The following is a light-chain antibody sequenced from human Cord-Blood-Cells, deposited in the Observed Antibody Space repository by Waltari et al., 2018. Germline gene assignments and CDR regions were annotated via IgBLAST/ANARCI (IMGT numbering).Light chain of an antibody. CDR2: DAS. V-gene: IGKV1-33*01. Sequence: DIQMTHSPSSLSASVGDRVTITCQASQDISNYLNWYQQKQGKAPKLLIYDASNLETGVPSRFSGSGSGTDFTFTISSLQPEDIATYYCQQYDNLPYTFGQGTKLEIK. CDR1: QDISNY. CDR3: QQYDNLPYT. J-gene: IGKJ2*01.